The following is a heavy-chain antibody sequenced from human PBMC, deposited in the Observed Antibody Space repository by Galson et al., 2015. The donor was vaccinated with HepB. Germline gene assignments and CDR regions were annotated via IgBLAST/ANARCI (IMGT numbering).Heavy chain of an antibody. J-gene: IGHJ4*02. CDR3: ASTGITGTTDLDY. V-gene: IGHV1-69*02. CDR2: IIPILGIA. CDR1: GGTFSSYT. D-gene: IGHD1-7*01. Sequence: SVKVSCKASGGTFSSYTISWVRQAPGQGLEWMGRIIPILGIANYAQKFQGRVTITADKSTSTAYMELSSLRSEDTAVYYCASTGITGTTDLDYWGQGTLVTVSS.